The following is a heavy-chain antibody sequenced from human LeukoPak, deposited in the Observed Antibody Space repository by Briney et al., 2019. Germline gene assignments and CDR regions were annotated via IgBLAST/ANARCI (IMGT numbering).Heavy chain of an antibody. Sequence: PGGSLRLSCAASGFTFSSYAMSWVRQAPGKGLEWVSAISGSGGSTYYADSVKGRFTISRDNSKNTLYLQMNSLRAEDTAVYYCAKDPSAMVGYSDAFDIWGQGTMVTVSS. CDR2: ISGSGGST. D-gene: IGHD5-18*01. CDR1: GFTFSSYA. V-gene: IGHV3-23*01. J-gene: IGHJ3*02. CDR3: AKDPSAMVGYSDAFDI.